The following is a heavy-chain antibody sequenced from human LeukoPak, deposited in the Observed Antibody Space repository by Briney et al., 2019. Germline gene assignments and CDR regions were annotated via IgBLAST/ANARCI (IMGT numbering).Heavy chain of an antibody. Sequence: GRSLRLSCAASGFTFSSYAMHWVRQAPGKGLEWVAVISYDGSNKYYADSVKGRFTISRDNSKNTLYLQMNSLRAEDTAVYYCARSPREYFDYWGQGTLVTVSS. J-gene: IGHJ4*02. D-gene: IGHD1-26*01. CDR1: GFTFSSYA. V-gene: IGHV3-30-3*01. CDR3: ARSPREYFDY. CDR2: ISYDGSNK.